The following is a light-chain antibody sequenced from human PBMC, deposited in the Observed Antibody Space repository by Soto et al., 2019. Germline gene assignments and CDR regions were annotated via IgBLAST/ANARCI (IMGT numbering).Light chain of an antibody. V-gene: IGLV2-11*01. CDR3: CSYAGRSTLYV. CDR2: DVS. Sequence: QSVLAQPRSVSGSPGQSVTISCTGTSSDVGGYNYVSWYQQHPGKAPKLMIYDVSKRPSGVPDRFSGSKSGNTASLTISGLQAEDEADYYCCSYAGRSTLYVLGTGTKV. CDR1: SSDVGGYNY. J-gene: IGLJ1*01.